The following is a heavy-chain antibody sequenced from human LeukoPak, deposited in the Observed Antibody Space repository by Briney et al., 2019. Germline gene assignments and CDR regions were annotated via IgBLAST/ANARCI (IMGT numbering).Heavy chain of an antibody. Sequence: PSETLSLTCTVSGGSISSYYWSWIRQPPGKGLEWIGYIYYSGSTNYIPSLKSRVTISVDTSKNQFSLKLSSVTAADTAVYYCAREGDDAFDTWGQGTMVTVSS. J-gene: IGHJ3*02. CDR1: GGSISSYY. V-gene: IGHV4-59*12. CDR2: IYYSGST. D-gene: IGHD2-21*01. CDR3: AREGDDAFDT.